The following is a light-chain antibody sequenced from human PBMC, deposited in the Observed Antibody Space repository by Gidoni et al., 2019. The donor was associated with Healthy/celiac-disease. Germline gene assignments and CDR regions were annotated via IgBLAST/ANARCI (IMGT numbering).Light chain of an antibody. J-gene: IGLJ2*01. CDR1: NIGSKS. CDR3: QVWDSSSDHVV. Sequence: SYVLTQPPSVPVAPGKTARITCGGKNIGSKSVQWYQQKPGQAPVLVVYDDSDRPSGIPERFSGSNSGNTATLTISRVEAGDEADYYCQVWDSSSDHVVFGGGTKLTVL. V-gene: IGLV3-21*03. CDR2: DDS.